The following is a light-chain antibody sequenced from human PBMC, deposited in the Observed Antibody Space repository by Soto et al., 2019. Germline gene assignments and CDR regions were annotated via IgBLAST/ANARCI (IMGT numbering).Light chain of an antibody. V-gene: IGKV1-5*03. CDR1: QSISSW. Sequence: DIQMTQSPSTLSASVGDRVTITCRASQSISSWLAWYQQKPGKAPKVLIYKASSLESGVPSRFSGSGSGTEFTLTISSLQPDDFATYYCQQYNSYSSFTFGQGIKLEIK. CDR3: QQYNSYSSFT. CDR2: KAS. J-gene: IGKJ2*01.